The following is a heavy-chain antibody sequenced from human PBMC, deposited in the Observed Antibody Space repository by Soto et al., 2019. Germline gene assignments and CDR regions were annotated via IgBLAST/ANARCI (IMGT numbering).Heavy chain of an antibody. D-gene: IGHD3-16*02. Sequence: QVQLVQSGAEGKKPGASVKVSCKASGYSFTTYAMHWVRQAPGQRREWMGWINAGNGNTKYSQKLQGRVTITRDTAASTAYMERSSLRSEDTAVYYCTRSAVRPSGGLIGPFDYGGQGTLVTVSS. CDR1: GYSFTTYA. J-gene: IGHJ4*02. V-gene: IGHV1-3*01. CDR2: INAGNGNT. CDR3: TRSAVRPSGGLIGPFDY.